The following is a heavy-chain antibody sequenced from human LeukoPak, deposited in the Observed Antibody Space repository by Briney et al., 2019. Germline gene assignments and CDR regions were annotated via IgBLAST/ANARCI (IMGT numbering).Heavy chain of an antibody. CDR3: ARDNGRYQPLYYYYGMDV. V-gene: IGHV1-69*13. Sequence: SVKVSCKASGGTFSSYAISWVRQAPGQGLEWMGGIIPIFGTANYAQKFQGRVTITADESTSTAYMELSSLRSEDTAVYYCARDNGRYQPLYYYYGMDVWGKGTTVTVSS. D-gene: IGHD2-2*02. CDR2: IIPIFGTA. CDR1: GGTFSSYA. J-gene: IGHJ6*04.